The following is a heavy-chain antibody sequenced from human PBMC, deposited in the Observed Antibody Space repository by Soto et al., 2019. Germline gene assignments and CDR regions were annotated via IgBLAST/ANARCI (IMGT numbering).Heavy chain of an antibody. Sequence: SETLSLTCTVSGYSISSGSYWGWIRQPPGKGPEWIASMYHGGTTFYNPSLKSRVTISIDTSNNQFPLRLRSVTAADTAVYYCARVHVMVVAGSTFDYWGHGIMVTSPQ. CDR2: MYHGGTT. J-gene: IGHJ4*01. V-gene: IGHV4-38-2*02. CDR3: ARVHVMVVAGSTFDY. CDR1: GYSISSGSY. D-gene: IGHD2-15*01.